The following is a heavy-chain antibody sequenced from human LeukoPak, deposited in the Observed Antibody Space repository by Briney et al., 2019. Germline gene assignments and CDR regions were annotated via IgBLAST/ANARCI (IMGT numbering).Heavy chain of an antibody. Sequence: SETPSLTCTVSGGSISSYYWSWIRQPPGKGLEWIGYIYYSGSTNYNPSLKSRVTISVDTSKNQFSLKLSSVTAADTAVYYCAGGAAAGTYYYGMDVWGQGTTVTVSS. CDR1: GGSISSYY. D-gene: IGHD6-13*01. J-gene: IGHJ6*02. V-gene: IGHV4-59*01. CDR2: IYYSGST. CDR3: AGGAAAGTYYYGMDV.